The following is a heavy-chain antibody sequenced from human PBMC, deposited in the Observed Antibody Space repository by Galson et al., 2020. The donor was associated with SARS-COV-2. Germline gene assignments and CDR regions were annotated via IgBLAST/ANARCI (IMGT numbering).Heavy chain of an antibody. J-gene: IGHJ3*02. V-gene: IGHV5-51*01. D-gene: IGHD2-2*01. CDR1: GYSFTSYW. CDR3: ARRSPNEEIVVVPAANDAFDS. CDR2: IYPGDSDT. Sequence: GESLKISCKGSGYSFTSYWIGWVRQMPGKGLEWMGIIYPGDSDTRYSPSFQGQVTISADKSISTSYLQWSSLKASDTAMYYCARRSPNEEIVVVPAANDAFDSWGQGTRVTVSS.